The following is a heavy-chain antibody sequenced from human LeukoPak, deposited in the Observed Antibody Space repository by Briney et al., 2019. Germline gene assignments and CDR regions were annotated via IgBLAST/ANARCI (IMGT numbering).Heavy chain of an antibody. D-gene: IGHD6-6*01. CDR2: INHSGST. Sequence: SETLSLACAVYGGSFSGYYWGWIRQPPGKGLEWIGEINHSGSTNYNPSLKSRVTISVDTSKNQFSLKLSSVTAADTAVYYCARGLDSSSSGSGGEKYYFDYWGQGTLVTVSS. CDR3: ARGLDSSSSGSGGEKYYFDY. J-gene: IGHJ4*02. V-gene: IGHV4-34*01. CDR1: GGSFSGYY.